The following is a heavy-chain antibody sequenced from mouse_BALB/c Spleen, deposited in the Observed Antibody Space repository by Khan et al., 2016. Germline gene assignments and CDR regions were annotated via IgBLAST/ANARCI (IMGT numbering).Heavy chain of an antibody. CDR3: TRRGPIYYYGSSYGY. J-gene: IGHJ2*01. D-gene: IGHD1-1*01. V-gene: IGHV14-3*02. CDR1: GFNIKDTY. CDR2: IDPGNGNA. Sequence: VQLQQSGAELVKPGASVTLSCTASGFNIKDTYMHWVRQRPEQGLEWIGRIDPGNGNARYDPKFQDQATITADTSPNTAYLQLSSLTSEATVVYYCTRRGPIYYYGSSYGYWGQGTTLTVSS.